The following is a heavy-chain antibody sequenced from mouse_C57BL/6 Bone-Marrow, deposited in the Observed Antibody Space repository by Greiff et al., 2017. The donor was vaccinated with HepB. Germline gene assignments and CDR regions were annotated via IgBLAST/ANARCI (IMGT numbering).Heavy chain of an antibody. J-gene: IGHJ4*01. D-gene: IGHD3-2*02. Sequence: QVQLQQSGAELVKPGASVKLSCKASGYTFTEYTIHWVKQRSGQGLEWIGWFYPGSGSIKYNEKFKDKATLTADKSSSTVYMELSRLTSEDSAVYFCARREARTAQAPYYAMDYWGQGTSVTVSS. CDR2: FYPGSGSI. V-gene: IGHV1-62-2*01. CDR3: ARREARTAQAPYYAMDY. CDR1: GYTFTEYT.